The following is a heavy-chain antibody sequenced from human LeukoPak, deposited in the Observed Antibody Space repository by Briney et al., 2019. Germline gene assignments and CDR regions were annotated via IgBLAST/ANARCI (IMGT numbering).Heavy chain of an antibody. D-gene: IGHD3-9*01. CDR2: ISGSSTYI. CDR1: GFTFRSYS. CDR3: ARDLNYDILTGSLRAYFDS. J-gene: IGHJ4*02. Sequence: VGSLRISCVASGFTFRSYSMNWVRQAPGTGLYWVSSISGSSTYIYYADSVKGRFTISRDNANNSLYLQMNSLRADDTAVYYCARDLNYDILTGSLRAYFDSWGQGTRVTVSS. V-gene: IGHV3-21*01.